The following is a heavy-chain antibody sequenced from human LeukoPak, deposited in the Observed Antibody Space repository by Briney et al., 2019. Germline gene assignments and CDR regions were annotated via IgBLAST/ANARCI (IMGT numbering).Heavy chain of an antibody. CDR2: IYTSGST. CDR3: ARGRGYCSSTSCSQEYNWFDP. CDR1: GGSISSGSYY. J-gene: IGHJ5*02. V-gene: IGHV4-61*02. D-gene: IGHD2-2*01. Sequence: SETLSLTCTVSGGSISSGSYYWSWIRQPAGKGLEWTGRIYTSGSTNYNPSLKSRVTISVDTSKNQFSLKLSSVTAADTAVYYCARGRGYCSSTSCSQEYNWFDPWGQGTLVTVSS.